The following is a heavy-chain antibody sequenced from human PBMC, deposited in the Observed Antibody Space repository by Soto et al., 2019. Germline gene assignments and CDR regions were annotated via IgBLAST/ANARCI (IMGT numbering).Heavy chain of an antibody. CDR3: ASSNIAAAGFYYYGMDV. J-gene: IGHJ6*02. V-gene: IGHV4-59*01. CDR2: IYYSGST. Sequence: PSETLSLTCTVSGDSISGYYWSWIRQPPGKGLEWIGYIYYSGSTNYNPSLKSRVTISVDTSKNQFSLKLSSVTAADTAVYYCASSNIAAAGFYYYGMDVWGRGTTVTVSS. CDR1: GDSISGYY. D-gene: IGHD6-13*01.